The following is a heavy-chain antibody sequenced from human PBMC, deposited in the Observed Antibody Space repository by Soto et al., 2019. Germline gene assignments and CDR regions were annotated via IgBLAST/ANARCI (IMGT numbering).Heavy chain of an antibody. Sequence: SETLSLTCAVYGGSFSGYYWSWIRQPPGKGLEWIGEINHSGSTNYNPSLKSRVTISVDTSKNQFSLKLSSVTAADTAVYYCARVTGYSSGGRPYAFDIWGQGTMVTVS. V-gene: IGHV4-34*01. J-gene: IGHJ3*02. CDR2: INHSGST. D-gene: IGHD6-19*01. CDR1: GGSFSGYY. CDR3: ARVTGYSSGGRPYAFDI.